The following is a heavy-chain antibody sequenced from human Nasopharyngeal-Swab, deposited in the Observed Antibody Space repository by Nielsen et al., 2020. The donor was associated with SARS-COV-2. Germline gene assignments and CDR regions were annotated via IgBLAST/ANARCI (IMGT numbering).Heavy chain of an antibody. V-gene: IGHV3-15*01. CDR3: TTDLRSAGLTKNRLLLWFGELRRTNWFDP. Sequence: WIRQPPGKVLEWVGRIKSKTDGGTTDYAAPVKGRFPISRDDSKNTLYLQMNSLKTEDTAVYYCTTDLRSAGLTKNRLLLWFGELRRTNWFDPWGQGTLVTVSS. D-gene: IGHD3-10*01. CDR2: IKSKTDGGTT. J-gene: IGHJ5*02.